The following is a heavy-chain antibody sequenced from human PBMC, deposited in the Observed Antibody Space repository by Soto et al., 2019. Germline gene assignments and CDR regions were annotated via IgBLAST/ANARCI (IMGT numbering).Heavy chain of an antibody. V-gene: IGHV3-23*01. CDR3: AKGEGSSHIGDAFDI. J-gene: IGHJ3*02. D-gene: IGHD6-13*01. Sequence: GGSLRLSCAASGFTFSSYAMSWVRQAPGKGLEWVSAISGSGGSTYYADSMKGRFTISRDNSKNTLYLQMNSLRAEDTAVYYCAKGEGSSHIGDAFDIWGQGTMVTVSS. CDR1: GFTFSSYA. CDR2: ISGSGGST.